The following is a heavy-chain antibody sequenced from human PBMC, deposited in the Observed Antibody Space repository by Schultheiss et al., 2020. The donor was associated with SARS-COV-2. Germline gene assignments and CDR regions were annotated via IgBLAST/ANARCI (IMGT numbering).Heavy chain of an antibody. J-gene: IGHJ4*02. D-gene: IGHD5-12*01. CDR3: ATVGYE. CDR2: ISWNSDSI. Sequence: GGSLRLSCAASGFTFDDYAMHWVRQAPGKGLEWVSGISWNSDSIGYADSVKGRFTISRDNAKNSLYLQMNSLRAEDTALYYCATVGYEWGQGTLVTVSS. V-gene: IGHV3-9*01. CDR1: GFTFDDYA.